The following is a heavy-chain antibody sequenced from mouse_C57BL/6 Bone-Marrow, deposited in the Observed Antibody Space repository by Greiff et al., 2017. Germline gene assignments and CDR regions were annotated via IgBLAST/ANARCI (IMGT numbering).Heavy chain of an antibody. CDR1: GYTFTSYW. Sequence: QVQLQQPGAELVKPGASVKLSCKASGYTFTSYWMQWVKQRPGQGLEWIGEIDPSDSYTNYNQKFKGKATLTVDTSSSTAYMQRSSLTSEDSAVYYCAREGYYGSSYYWYFDVWGTGTTVTVSS. V-gene: IGHV1-50*01. D-gene: IGHD1-1*01. CDR2: IDPSDSYT. J-gene: IGHJ1*03. CDR3: AREGYYGSSYYWYFDV.